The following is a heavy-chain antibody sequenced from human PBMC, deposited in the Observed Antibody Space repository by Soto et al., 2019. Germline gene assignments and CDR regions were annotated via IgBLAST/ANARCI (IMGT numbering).Heavy chain of an antibody. CDR1: GGSISSSSYY. CDR3: ARHFREKHIVVVVAARMGWFDP. D-gene: IGHD2-15*01. J-gene: IGHJ5*02. Sequence: SETLSLTCTVSGGSISSSSYYWGWIRQPPGKGLEWIGSIYYSGSTYYNPSLKSRVTISVDTSKNQFSLKLSSVTAADTAVYYCARHFREKHIVVVVAARMGWFDPWGQGTLVTVSS. CDR2: IYYSGST. V-gene: IGHV4-39*01.